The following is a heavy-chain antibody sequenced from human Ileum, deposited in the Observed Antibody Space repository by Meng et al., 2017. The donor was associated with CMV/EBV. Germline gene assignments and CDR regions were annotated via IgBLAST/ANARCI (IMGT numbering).Heavy chain of an antibody. J-gene: IGHJ4*02. V-gene: IGHV4-61*08. D-gene: IGHD3-10*01. CDR3: ARAVGRGVISPPPDFDY. Sequence: SLSSRGFYWSWIRQSPGKGLKWLGYVYYSGGTNYNPSLKSRLTISLDTSKNQFSLRVTSVTVADTAVYYCARAVGRGVISPPPDFDYWGQGILVTVSS. CDR2: VYYSGGT. CDR1: SLSSRGFY.